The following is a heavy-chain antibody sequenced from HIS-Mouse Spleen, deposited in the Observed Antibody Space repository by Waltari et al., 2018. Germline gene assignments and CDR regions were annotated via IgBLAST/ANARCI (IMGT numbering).Heavy chain of an antibody. D-gene: IGHD6-13*01. CDR1: GGSISSSSYY. CDR2: IYYSART. Sequence: QLQLQESGPGLVKPSETLSLTCTVSGGSISSSSYYWGWIRQPPGKGLEWIGSIYYSARTYYNTSLKSRVTISVDTSKNQFSLKLSSVTAADTAVYYCAREIPYSSSWYDWYFDLWGRGTLVTVSS. V-gene: IGHV4-39*07. CDR3: AREIPYSSSWYDWYFDL. J-gene: IGHJ2*01.